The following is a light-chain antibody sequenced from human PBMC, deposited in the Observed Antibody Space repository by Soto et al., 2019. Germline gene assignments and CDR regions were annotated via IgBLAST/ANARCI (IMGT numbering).Light chain of an antibody. V-gene: IGLV4-69*01. CDR3: QTWGTGIRV. J-gene: IGLJ2*01. CDR2: LNSDGSH. Sequence: QPVLTQSPSASASLGASVKLTCTLSSGHSSYAIAWHQQQPEKRPRYLMNLNSDGSHSKGDGIPDRFSGSSSGAERYLTISSLQSEDEADYYCQTWGTGIRVFGGGTKRTV. CDR1: SGHSSYA.